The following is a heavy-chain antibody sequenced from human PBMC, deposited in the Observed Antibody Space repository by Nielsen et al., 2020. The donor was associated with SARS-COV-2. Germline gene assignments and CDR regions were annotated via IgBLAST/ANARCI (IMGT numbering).Heavy chain of an antibody. Sequence: GESLKISCAASGFTFSNAWMSWVRQAPGKGLEWVGRIKSKTDGGTTDYAAPVKGRFTISRDDSKNTLYLQMNSLKTEDTAVYYCTTDHYDYVWGSYRSAYWGQGTLVTVSS. CDR3: TTDHYDYVWGSYRSAY. CDR2: IKSKTDGGTT. J-gene: IGHJ4*02. V-gene: IGHV3-15*01. D-gene: IGHD3-16*02. CDR1: GFTFSNAW.